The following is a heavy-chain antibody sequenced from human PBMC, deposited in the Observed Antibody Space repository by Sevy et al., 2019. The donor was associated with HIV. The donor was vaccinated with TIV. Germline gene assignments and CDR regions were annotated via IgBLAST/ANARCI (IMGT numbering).Heavy chain of an antibody. V-gene: IGHV3-48*02. J-gene: IGHJ4*02. Sequence: GGSLRLSCAASGFTFSSYSMNWVRQAPGKGLEWVSYINGGGRSIYYADSVKGRFTISRDNAKNSLYLQMNSLRDEDTAVYYCARDYKGDELAIDYWGQRTLVTVSS. D-gene: IGHD3-10*01. CDR3: ARDYKGDELAIDY. CDR1: GFTFSSYS. CDR2: INGGGRSI.